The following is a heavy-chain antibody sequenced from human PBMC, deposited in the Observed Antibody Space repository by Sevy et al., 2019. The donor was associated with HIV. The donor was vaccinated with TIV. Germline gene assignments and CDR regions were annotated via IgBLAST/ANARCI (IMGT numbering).Heavy chain of an antibody. CDR3: ARDCSSTSCLWGLDV. Sequence: GGSLRLSCAASRFSFNGYGMHWVRQAPGKGLEWVAFIRYDGSNKYYVDSVKGRFTISRDNAKNSLYLQMNSLRAEDTALYYCARDCSSTSCLWGLDVWGQGTTVTVSS. CDR1: RFSFNGYG. D-gene: IGHD2-2*01. V-gene: IGHV3-30*02. CDR2: IRYDGSNK. J-gene: IGHJ6*02.